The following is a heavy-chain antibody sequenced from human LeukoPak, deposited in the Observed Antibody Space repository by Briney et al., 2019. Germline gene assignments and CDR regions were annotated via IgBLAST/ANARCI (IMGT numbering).Heavy chain of an antibody. CDR3: ARVVRGYSSSWYIDY. Sequence: SETLSLTCTVSGGSISSYYWSWIRQPPGKGLEWIGYIYYSGSTNYNPSLKSRVTISVDTSKNQFSLKLSSVTAADTAVYYCARVVRGYSSSWYIDYWGQGTPVTVSS. CDR1: GGSISSYY. J-gene: IGHJ4*02. V-gene: IGHV4-59*01. D-gene: IGHD6-13*01. CDR2: IYYSGST.